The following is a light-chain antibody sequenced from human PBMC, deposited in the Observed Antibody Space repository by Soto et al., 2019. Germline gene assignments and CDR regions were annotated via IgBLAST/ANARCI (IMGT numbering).Light chain of an antibody. V-gene: IGKV3-20*01. CDR1: QSVSSYS. Sequence: VLTQSPGARASLPGGGGTRSSSASQSVSSYSLAWYQQKPGQAPRLVMYGTSNRATGIPDRFSGSGSGKDFTLTISSLEPEDFAVYYCQQYDSSPRTFGQGTKVDIK. CDR2: GTS. J-gene: IGKJ1*01. CDR3: QQYDSSPRT.